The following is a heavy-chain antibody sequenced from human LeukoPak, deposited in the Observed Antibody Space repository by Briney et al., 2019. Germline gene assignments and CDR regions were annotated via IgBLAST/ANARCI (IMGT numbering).Heavy chain of an antibody. Sequence: SETLSLTCTVSGGSISSYYWSWIRQPPGKGLDCIGYIFYSGSTNYNPSLKSRVTISVDTSKNQFSLKLSSVTAADTAVYYCARASTYYYGSGSFDYWGQGTLVTVSS. CDR2: IFYSGST. D-gene: IGHD3-10*01. V-gene: IGHV4-59*12. CDR3: ARASTYYYGSGSFDY. CDR1: GGSISSYY. J-gene: IGHJ4*02.